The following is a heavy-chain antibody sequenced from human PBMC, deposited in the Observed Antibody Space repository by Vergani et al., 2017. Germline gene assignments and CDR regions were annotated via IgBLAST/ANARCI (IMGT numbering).Heavy chain of an antibody. J-gene: IGHJ6*02. CDR1: GYSFTSYW. V-gene: IGHV5-51*01. CDR3: ASSSKGWQYYYYYGMDV. CDR2: IYPGDSDT. Sequence: EVQLVQSGAEVKKPGESLKISCKGSGYSFTSYWIGWVRQMPGQGLEWMGIIYPGDSDTRYSPSFQGQVTISADKAISTAYLQWSSLKASDTAMDYCASSSKGWQYYYYYGMDVWGQGTTVTVSS. D-gene: IGHD6-19*01.